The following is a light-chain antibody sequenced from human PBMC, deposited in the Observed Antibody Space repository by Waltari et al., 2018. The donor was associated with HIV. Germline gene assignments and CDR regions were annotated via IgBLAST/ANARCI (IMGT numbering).Light chain of an antibody. CDR3: QSSDISGNYWV. V-gene: IGLV3-25*03. CDR1: TLPKQY. J-gene: IGLJ2*01. CDR2: TDR. Sequence: SYGLTQPPSVSVSPGQTATITCSGDTLPKQYGYWYQQKPGHAPVMVIYTDRERPSGIPERVSCSSAATTATLTISGVQPEDEADYYCQSSDISGNYWVLGGGTKLTVL.